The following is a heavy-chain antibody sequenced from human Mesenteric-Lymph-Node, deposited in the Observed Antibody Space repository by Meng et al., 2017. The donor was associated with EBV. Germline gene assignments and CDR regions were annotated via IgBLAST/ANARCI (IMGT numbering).Heavy chain of an antibody. J-gene: IGHJ4*02. CDR3: SRDSIYNGQDS. Sequence: QVHLVHSGDEVKKPGASVKVSCKATGYTFTSYDINWVRQATGQGLEWMGWMNPNSGATGSTQKFQGRVTMTRNTSISTAYMELNSLTSEDTAVYYCSRDSIYNGQDSWGQGTLVTVSS. CDR2: MNPNSGAT. V-gene: IGHV1-8*01. D-gene: IGHD5-24*01. CDR1: GYTFTSYD.